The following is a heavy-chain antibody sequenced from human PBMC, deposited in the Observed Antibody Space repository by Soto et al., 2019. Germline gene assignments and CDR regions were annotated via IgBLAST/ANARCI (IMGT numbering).Heavy chain of an antibody. V-gene: IGHV2-5*02. D-gene: IGHD2-21*02. CDR1: GFSLSTSGVG. CDR2: IYWDDDK. Sequence: QITLKESGPTLVKPTQTLTLTCTFSGFSLSTSGVGVGWIRQPPGKALEWLALIYWDDDKRYSPSLSSRLTINKDTSKIQVILTMTNMEPVDTATYYCIQSRCGGDCLQSYASHYYYGMDVWGQGTTVTVSS. J-gene: IGHJ6*02. CDR3: IQSRCGGDCLQSYASHYYYGMDV.